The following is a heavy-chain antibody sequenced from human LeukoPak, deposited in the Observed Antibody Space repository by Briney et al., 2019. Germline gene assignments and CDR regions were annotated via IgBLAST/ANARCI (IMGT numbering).Heavy chain of an antibody. Sequence: GGSLRLSCAASGFTFSSYAMSWVRQAPGKGLEWVSAISGSGGSTYYADSVKGRFTISRDNSKNTLYLQMNSLRAEDTAVYYCAKEEYCSGGSCYSPNWFDPWGQGTLVTVSS. CDR1: GFTFSSYA. CDR2: ISGSGGST. CDR3: AKEEYCSGGSCYSPNWFDP. D-gene: IGHD2-15*01. V-gene: IGHV3-23*01. J-gene: IGHJ5*02.